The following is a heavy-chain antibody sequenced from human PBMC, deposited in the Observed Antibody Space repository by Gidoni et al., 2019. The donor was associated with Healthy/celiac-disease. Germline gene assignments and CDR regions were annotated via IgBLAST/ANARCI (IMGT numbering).Heavy chain of an antibody. J-gene: IGHJ6*02. V-gene: IGHV4-34*01. CDR1: GGSFSGYY. CDR3: ARGGPISSSWYRIYYYYGMDV. D-gene: IGHD6-13*01. CDR2: INHSGST. Sequence: QVQLQQWGAGLLKPSETLSLTCAVYGGSFSGYYWSWIRQPPGKGLEWIGEINHSGSTNYNPSLKSRVTISVDTSKNQFSLKLSSVTAADTAVYYCARGGPISSSWYRIYYYYGMDVWGQGTTVTVSS.